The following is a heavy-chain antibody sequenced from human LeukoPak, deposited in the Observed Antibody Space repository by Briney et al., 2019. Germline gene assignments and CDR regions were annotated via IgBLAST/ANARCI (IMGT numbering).Heavy chain of an antibody. D-gene: IGHD3-22*01. J-gene: IGHJ2*01. CDR3: AKDSGITMIVVVIPYWYFDL. V-gene: IGHV3-23*01. CDR1: GFTFSSYA. Sequence: QSGGSLRLSCAASGFTFSSYAMSWVRQAPGKGLEWVSAISGSGGSTYYADSVKGRFTISRDNSKNTLYLQMNSLRAEDTAVYYCAKDSGITMIVVVIPYWYFDLWGRGTLVTVSS. CDR2: ISGSGGST.